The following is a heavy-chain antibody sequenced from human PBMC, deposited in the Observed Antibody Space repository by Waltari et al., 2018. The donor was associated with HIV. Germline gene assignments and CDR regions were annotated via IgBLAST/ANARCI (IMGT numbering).Heavy chain of an antibody. CDR3: ARGDYYYYDSSGLDS. CDR1: GGSFNGYY. CDR2: VNDSGET. Sequence: VHLQQWAAGLPKTSETLSLTCAVYGGSFNGYYWTWIRQSPGRGLEGIGEVNDSGETNYNPSLKSQATMSVNTFKNQFSLKLMSVTAADTATYYCARGDYYYYDSSGLDSWGQGTPVTVSS. J-gene: IGHJ1*01. V-gene: IGHV4-34*02. D-gene: IGHD3-22*01.